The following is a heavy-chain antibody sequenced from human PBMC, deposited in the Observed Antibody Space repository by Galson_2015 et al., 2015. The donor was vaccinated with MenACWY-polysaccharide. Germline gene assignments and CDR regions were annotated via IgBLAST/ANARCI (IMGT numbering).Heavy chain of an antibody. CDR3: ARAIVVAGQRRDFDL. J-gene: IGHJ2*01. V-gene: IGHV4-61*10. D-gene: IGHD6-19*01. Sequence: SETLSLTCSVSGGSISTGSSYWTWIRQPAGKGLEWIGRIHSRGSTDYSPSLKSRVTISTDTSRNQLPLNLTSVTDADTAVYYCARAIVVAGQRRDFDLWGRGTLVTVSS. CDR1: GGSISTGSSY. CDR2: IHSRGST.